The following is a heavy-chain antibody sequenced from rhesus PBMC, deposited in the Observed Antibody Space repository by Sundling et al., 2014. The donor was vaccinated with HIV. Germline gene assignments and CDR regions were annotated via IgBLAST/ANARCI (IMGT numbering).Heavy chain of an antibody. D-gene: IGHD3-16*01. V-gene: IGHV4-76*01. CDR3: ARGRRYYSGDYFFDY. Sequence: QVQLQESGPGLLKPSETLSLTCAVSGGSIRGAYGWGWIRQAPGKGLEWIGSIYSSSRNTYYNPSLKSRVTISTDTSKNQFSLNLSSVTASDTAVYYCARGRRYYSGDYFFDYWGRGSPGHRLL. CDR2: IYSSSRNT. CDR1: GGSIRGAYG. J-gene: IGHJ4*01.